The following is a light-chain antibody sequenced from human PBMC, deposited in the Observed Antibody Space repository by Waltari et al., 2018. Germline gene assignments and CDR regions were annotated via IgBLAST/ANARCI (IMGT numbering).Light chain of an antibody. Sequence: QSALTQPASVSGSPGQSVTILCTGTSNDVGGYNSVSWYQEHPGQAPRVILYDVSDRPSGLSDRCSGSKSGNTASLTISGLQAEDEADYYCSSQSSDNVVLFGGGTKLTVL. CDR1: SNDVGGYNS. J-gene: IGLJ2*01. CDR2: DVS. CDR3: SSQSSDNVVL. V-gene: IGLV2-14*01.